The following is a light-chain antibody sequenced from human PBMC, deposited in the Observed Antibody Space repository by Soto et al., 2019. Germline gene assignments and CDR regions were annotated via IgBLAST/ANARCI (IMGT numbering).Light chain of an antibody. V-gene: IGKV1-5*01. Sequence: DIQMTQSPSTLSASVGGRVTITCRASQSIRSWLAWYQQKPGKAPDLLISGASSLESGVPSRFSGSGSGTEFTLTISSLQPDDFATYYCQQYDTYSGTFGQGTKVDIK. CDR2: GAS. CDR1: QSIRSW. CDR3: QQYDTYSGT. J-gene: IGKJ1*01.